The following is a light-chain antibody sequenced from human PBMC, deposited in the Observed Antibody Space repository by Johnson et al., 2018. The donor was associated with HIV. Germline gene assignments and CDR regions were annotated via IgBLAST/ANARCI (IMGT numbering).Light chain of an antibody. CDR1: SSNIGNNY. V-gene: IGLV1-51*01. CDR3: GTWDSSLIAYYV. CDR2: DNN. Sequence: QSALTQPPSVSAAPGQKVTIYCSGSSSNIGNNYVSWYQQLPGTAPKLLIYDNNKRPSGIPDRFSGSKSGTSATLGITGLQTGDEADYYCGTWDSSLIAYYVFGTGTKVTVL. J-gene: IGLJ1*01.